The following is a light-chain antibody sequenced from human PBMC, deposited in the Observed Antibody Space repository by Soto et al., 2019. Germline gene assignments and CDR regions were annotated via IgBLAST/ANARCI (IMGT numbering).Light chain of an antibody. Sequence: QAVVTQSPSASASLGASVKFTCTLSSGHSSYPIAWHQQQPEKGPRFLMKVNSDGSHSKGDGIPDRFSGSSSGAERYLTISSLQSEDEADYYCQTWGTGIRVFGGGTQLTVL. CDR1: SGHSSYP. CDR3: QTWGTGIRV. CDR2: VNSDGSH. J-gene: IGLJ2*01. V-gene: IGLV4-69*01.